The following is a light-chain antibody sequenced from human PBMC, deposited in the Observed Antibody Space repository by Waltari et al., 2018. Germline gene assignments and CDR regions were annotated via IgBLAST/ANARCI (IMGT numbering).Light chain of an antibody. CDR2: DLT. CDR1: SPDIGFYNF. Sequence: QSALTQPRPVSGSPGQSVTISCPGTSPDIGFYNFFSWYQQHPGKTPKLMIYDLTKRPSGVPDRFSGSKSGNTASLTISGLQAEDEADYYCCSYAGSYTGVFGTGTKVTV. CDR3: CSYAGSYTGV. J-gene: IGLJ1*01. V-gene: IGLV2-11*01.